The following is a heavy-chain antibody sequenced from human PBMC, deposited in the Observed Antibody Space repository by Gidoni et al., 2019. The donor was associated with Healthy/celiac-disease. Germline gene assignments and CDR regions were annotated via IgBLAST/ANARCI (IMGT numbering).Heavy chain of an antibody. CDR3: ARDLNQKAVLEWPEGGDY. CDR2: ISSSGSTI. V-gene: IGHV3-11*01. Sequence: QVQLVESGGGLVKPGGSLRLSCAASGFTFSAYYMSWIRQAPGKGLEWVSYISSSGSTIYYADSVKGRFTISRDNAKNSLYLQMNSLRAEDTAVYYCARDLNQKAVLEWPEGGDYWGQGTLVTVSS. J-gene: IGHJ4*02. CDR1: GFTFSAYY. D-gene: IGHD3-3*01.